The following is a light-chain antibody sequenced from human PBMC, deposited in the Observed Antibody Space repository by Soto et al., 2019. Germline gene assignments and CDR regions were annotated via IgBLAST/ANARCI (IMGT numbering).Light chain of an antibody. J-gene: IGKJ1*01. V-gene: IGKV1-5*01. CDR1: QSVSGW. CDR2: DAS. Sequence: DIQMTQSPSTLSAFVGDRVTVTCRASQSVSGWLAWYQQKPGKAPKLLIYDASSLESGVPSRFSGSGSGTEFTLTISSLQPDDFATYYCQQYNSYWWTFGQGTKVDIK. CDR3: QQYNSYWWT.